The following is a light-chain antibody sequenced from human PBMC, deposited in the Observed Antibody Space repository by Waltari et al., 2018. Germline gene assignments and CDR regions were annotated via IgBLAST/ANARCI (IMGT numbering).Light chain of an antibody. CDR2: EGS. CDR3: CSYAGSTV. CDR1: SSDVGSYNL. J-gene: IGLJ2*01. Sequence: QSALTQPASVSGSPGQSITISCTGTSSDVGSYNLVSWYQQHPGKAPKLMIYEGSKRPSGVSNLFSGSKAGNTASLTISGLQAEDEADYYCCSYAGSTVFGGGTKLTVL. V-gene: IGLV2-23*01.